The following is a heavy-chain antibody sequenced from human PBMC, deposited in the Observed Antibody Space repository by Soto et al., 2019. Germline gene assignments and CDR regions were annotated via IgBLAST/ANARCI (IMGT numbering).Heavy chain of an antibody. V-gene: IGHV3-66*01. J-gene: IGHJ4*02. CDR2: MYSGGET. CDR1: GFSVGISY. CDR3: AKRKYCPTTTSSDY. Sequence: GGSLRLSCEGSGFSVGISYMSWVRQVPGKGLEWVSIMYSGGETYYAASVKGRFTISRDNSNNTLYLQMSSLRAEDTAVHYCAKRKYCPTTTSSDYWGQGTQVTVSS. D-gene: IGHD2-2*01.